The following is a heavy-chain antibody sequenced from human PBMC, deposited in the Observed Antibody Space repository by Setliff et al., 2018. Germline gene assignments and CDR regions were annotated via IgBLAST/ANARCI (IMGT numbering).Heavy chain of an antibody. CDR1: GGSISSGGYY. CDR3: ARGRAGHSGH. Sequence: LSLTCTVSGGSISSGGYYWSWIRQHPGKGLEWIGYIYYSGSTSYYNPSLKSRVTISVDTSKNQFSLKLSSVTASDTAVYYCARGRAGHSGHWGQGTLVTVSS. D-gene: IGHD6-19*01. V-gene: IGHV4-31*03. CDR2: IYYSGSTS. J-gene: IGHJ4*02.